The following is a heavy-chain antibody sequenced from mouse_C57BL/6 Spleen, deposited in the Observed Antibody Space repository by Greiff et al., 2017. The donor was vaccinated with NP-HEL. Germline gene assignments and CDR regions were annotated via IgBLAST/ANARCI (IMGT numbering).Heavy chain of an antibody. D-gene: IGHD3-2*02. J-gene: IGHJ4*01. CDR3: GRGQLRLDAMDY. V-gene: IGHV1-42*01. Sequence: EVQLQQSGPELVKPGASVKISCKASGYSFTGYYMNWVKQSPEKSLEWIGEINPSTGGTTYNQKFKAKATLTVDKSSSTAYMQLKRLTSEASAVYYCGRGQLRLDAMDYWGQGTSVTVSS. CDR1: GYSFTGYY. CDR2: INPSTGGT.